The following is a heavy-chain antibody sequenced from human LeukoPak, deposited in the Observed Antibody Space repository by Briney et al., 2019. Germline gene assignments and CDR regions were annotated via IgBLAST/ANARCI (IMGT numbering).Heavy chain of an antibody. CDR1: GYTFTSYA. J-gene: IGHJ4*02. Sequence: GASVKVSCKASGYTFTSYAMHWVRQAPGQRREWVGWINAGNGNTKYSQKFQGRVTITRDTAASTAYMELSSLRSEDTAVYYCARESDSSGGDELAYWGQGTLVTVSS. V-gene: IGHV1-3*01. CDR3: ARESDSSGGDELAY. D-gene: IGHD6-19*01. CDR2: INAGNGNT.